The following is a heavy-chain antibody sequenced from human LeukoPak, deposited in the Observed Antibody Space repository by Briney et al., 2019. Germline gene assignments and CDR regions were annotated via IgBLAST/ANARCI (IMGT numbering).Heavy chain of an antibody. CDR2: ISSSGSTI. V-gene: IGHV3-48*03. CDR3: ARKPGNYYYYYYMDV. J-gene: IGHJ6*03. Sequence: GGSLRLSCAASGFTFSSYEMNWVRQAPGKGLEWVSYISSSGSTIYYADSVKGRFTISRDNAKNSLYLQMNSLRAEDTAVYYCARKPGNYYYYYYMDVWGKGTTVTISS. CDR1: GFTFSSYE.